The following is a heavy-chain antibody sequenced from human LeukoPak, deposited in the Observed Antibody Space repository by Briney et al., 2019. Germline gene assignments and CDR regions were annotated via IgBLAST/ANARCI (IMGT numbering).Heavy chain of an antibody. J-gene: IGHJ6*03. D-gene: IGHD3-10*01. CDR1: GGSFSGYY. CDR2: INHSGST. CDR3: ARLGYYGSGSYFHYYYYMDV. Sequence: SETLSLTCAVYGGSFSGYYWSWIRQPPGKGLEWIGEINHSGSTNYNPSLKSRVTISVDTSKNQFSLKLSSVTAADTAVYYCARLGYYGSGSYFHYYYYMDVWGKGTTVTIPS. V-gene: IGHV4-34*01.